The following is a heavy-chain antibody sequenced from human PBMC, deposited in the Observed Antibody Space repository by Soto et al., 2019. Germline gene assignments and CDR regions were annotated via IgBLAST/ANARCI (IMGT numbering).Heavy chain of an antibody. J-gene: IGHJ3*02. CDR2: IIPIFGTA. CDR3: ARDRYSGHDYDAFDI. Sequence: GASVKVSCKASGCTFSSYAISWVRQAPGQGLEWMGGIIPIFGTANYAQKFQGRVTITADESTSTAYMELSSLRSEDTAVYYCARDRYSGHDYDAFDIWGQGTMVTVSS. CDR1: GCTFSSYA. V-gene: IGHV1-69*13. D-gene: IGHD5-12*01.